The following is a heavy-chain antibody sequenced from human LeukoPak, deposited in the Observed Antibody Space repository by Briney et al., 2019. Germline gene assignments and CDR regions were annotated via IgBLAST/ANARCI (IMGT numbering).Heavy chain of an antibody. CDR2: IYPGDSDT. CDR3: ARLGSSTRDY. Sequence: GESLKISGKGSGYSFTSYWIGWVRQLPGKGLEWIGIIYPGDSDTRYSSYFQGQLTISADKSISTAYLQWSSLKASDTAMYYCARLGSSTRDYWGQGTLVTVSS. J-gene: IGHJ4*02. CDR1: GYSFTSYW. V-gene: IGHV5-51*01. D-gene: IGHD6-13*01.